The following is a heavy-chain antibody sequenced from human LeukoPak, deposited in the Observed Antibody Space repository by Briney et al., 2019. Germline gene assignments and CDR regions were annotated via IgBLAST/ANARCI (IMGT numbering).Heavy chain of an antibody. J-gene: IGHJ4*02. CDR3: AREPYCSSSSCYKVFVY. CDR2: IIRIFGTA. V-gene: IGHV1-69*13. Sequence: ASVKVSCKASRGTFSSYAISWVRQAPGQGLEWIGGIIRIFGTANYAQKFQGRVTITADESTSTAYMELSSLRSEDTAVYYCAREPYCSSSSCYKVFVYWGQGTLVTVSS. D-gene: IGHD2-2*02. CDR1: RGTFSSYA.